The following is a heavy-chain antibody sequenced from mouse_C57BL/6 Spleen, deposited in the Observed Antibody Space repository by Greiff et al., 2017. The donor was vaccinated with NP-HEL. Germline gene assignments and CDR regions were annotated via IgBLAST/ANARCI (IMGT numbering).Heavy chain of an antibody. D-gene: IGHD2-3*01. J-gene: IGHJ2*01. Sequence: QVQLQQPGAELVKPGASVKLSCKASGYTFTSYWMHWVKQRPGQGLEWIGMIHPNSGSTNYNEKFKSKATLTVDKSSSTAYMQLSSLTSEDSAVYYCAKDFYDGYYFHYWGQGTTLTVSS. CDR2: IHPNSGST. CDR3: AKDFYDGYYFHY. CDR1: GYTFTSYW. V-gene: IGHV1-64*01.